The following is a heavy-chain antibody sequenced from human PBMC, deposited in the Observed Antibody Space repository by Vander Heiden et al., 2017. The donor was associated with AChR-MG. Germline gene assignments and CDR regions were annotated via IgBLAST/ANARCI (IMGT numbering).Heavy chain of an antibody. Sequence: EVQLVESGGGLVQPGRSLRLSCAASGFTFDDYAMHWVRQAPGKGLEWVSGISWNSGSIGYADSVKGRFTISRDNAKNALYLQMNSLRAEDTALYYCAKEPYSSSWYEAFDIWGQGTMVTVSS. CDR2: ISWNSGSI. J-gene: IGHJ3*02. V-gene: IGHV3-9*01. CDR3: AKEPYSSSWYEAFDI. D-gene: IGHD6-13*01. CDR1: GFTFDDYA.